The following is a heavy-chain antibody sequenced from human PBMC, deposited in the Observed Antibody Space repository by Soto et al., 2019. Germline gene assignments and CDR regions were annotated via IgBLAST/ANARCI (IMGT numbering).Heavy chain of an antibody. V-gene: IGHV3-23*01. CDR3: AKRNCEPVHGSGCNRFDY. CDR2: ISGGGDST. Sequence: GGSLRLSCAASGSIFSNYAMSWVRRAPGKGLEWVSAISGGGDSTYYADSVKGRFIISRDNSKNTVYLHMNGLRAEDTAVYYCAKRNCEPVHGSGCNRFDYWGQGILVTVSS. CDR1: GSIFSNYA. D-gene: IGHD6-19*01. J-gene: IGHJ4*02.